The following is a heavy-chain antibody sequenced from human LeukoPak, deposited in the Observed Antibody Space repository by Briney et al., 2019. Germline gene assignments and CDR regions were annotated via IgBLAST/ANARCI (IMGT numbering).Heavy chain of an antibody. J-gene: IGHJ6*02. CDR1: GFTFSSYA. V-gene: IGHV3-7*01. CDR2: IKRDGSEK. D-gene: IGHD3-3*01. CDR3: ARAVEKGPDYYYYGMDV. Sequence: GGSLRLSCAASGFTFSSYAMSWVRQAPGKGLEWVANIKRDGSEKYYVDSVKGRFPNSRDNAKNSLYLQMNSLRAEDTAVYYCARAVEKGPDYYYYGMDVWGQGTTVTVSS.